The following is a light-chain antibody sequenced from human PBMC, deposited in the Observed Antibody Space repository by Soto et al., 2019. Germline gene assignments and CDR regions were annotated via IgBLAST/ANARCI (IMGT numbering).Light chain of an antibody. CDR1: STDVGGYDY. J-gene: IGLJ2*01. Sequence: QSALTQPASVSGSPGQSITISCTGSSTDVGGYDYVSWYQQLPGKAPKLMIYDVSSRPSGVSKRFSGSKSGNTASLTISGLQAEDEADYYCSSYTSSSTVVFGGGTKVTVL. V-gene: IGLV2-14*01. CDR3: SSYTSSSTVV. CDR2: DVS.